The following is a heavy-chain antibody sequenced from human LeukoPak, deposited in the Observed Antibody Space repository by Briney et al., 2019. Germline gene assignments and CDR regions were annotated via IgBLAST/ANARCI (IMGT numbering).Heavy chain of an antibody. CDR1: GGSISSSSYY. Sequence: PSETLSLTCTVSGGSISSSSYYWGWIRQPPGKGLEWIGSIYYSGSTYYNPSLKSRVTISVDTSKNQFSLKLSSVTAADTAVYYCARHLRDSSGYYSDAFDIWGQGTMVTVSS. CDR3: ARHLRDSSGYYSDAFDI. J-gene: IGHJ3*02. V-gene: IGHV4-39*01. D-gene: IGHD3-22*01. CDR2: IYYSGST.